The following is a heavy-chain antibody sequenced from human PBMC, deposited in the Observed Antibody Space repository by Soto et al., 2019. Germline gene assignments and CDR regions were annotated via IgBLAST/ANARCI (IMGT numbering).Heavy chain of an antibody. D-gene: IGHD5-18*01. CDR2: INHSGST. CDR1: GGSFSGYY. Sequence: PSETLSLTCAVYGGSFSGYYWSWIRQPPGKGLEWIGEINHSGSTNYNPSLKSRVTISVDTSKNQFSLKLSSVTAADTAVYYCARIRGYSYGYRYYYYGMDVWGQGTTVTVSS. V-gene: IGHV4-34*01. J-gene: IGHJ6*02. CDR3: ARIRGYSYGYRYYYYGMDV.